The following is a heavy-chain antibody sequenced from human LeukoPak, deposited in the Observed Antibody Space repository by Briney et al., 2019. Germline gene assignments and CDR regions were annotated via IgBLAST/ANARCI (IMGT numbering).Heavy chain of an antibody. Sequence: GGSLRLSCAASGFTFSSYSMNWVRQAPGKGLEWVSYISSSSSTIYYADSVKGRFTISRDNAKNSLYLQMNSLRAEDTAVYYCARDGYYGSGSYYKLLPFDYWGQGTLVTVSS. D-gene: IGHD3-10*01. CDR3: ARDGYYGSGSYYKLLPFDY. J-gene: IGHJ4*02. CDR2: ISSSSSTI. V-gene: IGHV3-48*01. CDR1: GFTFSSYS.